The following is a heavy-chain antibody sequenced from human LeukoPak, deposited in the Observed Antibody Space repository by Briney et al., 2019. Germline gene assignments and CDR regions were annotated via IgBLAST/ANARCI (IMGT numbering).Heavy chain of an antibody. V-gene: IGHV4-39*02. Sequence: SETLSLTCTVSGGSISSSYYYWGWIRQPPGKGLEWIGSIYYSGSTYYSPSLKSRVSLSVDTSKNQFSLRLSSVTAADTAVYYCAREGDSSGYYHWYFDLWGRGTLVTVSS. J-gene: IGHJ2*01. D-gene: IGHD3-22*01. CDR3: AREGDSSGYYHWYFDL. CDR1: GGSISSSYYY. CDR2: IYYSGST.